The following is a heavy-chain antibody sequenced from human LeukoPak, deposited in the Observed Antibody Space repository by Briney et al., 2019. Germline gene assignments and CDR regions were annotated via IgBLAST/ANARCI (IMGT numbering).Heavy chain of an antibody. CDR3: AKDPQYYYDSSGYANWFDP. Sequence: GGSLRLSCAASGFTFSSYAMSWVRQAPGKGLEWVSAISGSGGSTYYADSVKGRFTISRDNSKNTLYLQMNSLRAEDTAVYHCAKDPQYYYDSSGYANWFDPWGQGTLVTVSS. V-gene: IGHV3-23*01. CDR2: ISGSGGST. CDR1: GFTFSSYA. D-gene: IGHD3-22*01. J-gene: IGHJ5*02.